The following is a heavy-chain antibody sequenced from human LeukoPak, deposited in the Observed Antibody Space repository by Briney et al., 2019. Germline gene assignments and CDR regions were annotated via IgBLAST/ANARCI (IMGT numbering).Heavy chain of an antibody. D-gene: IGHD3-3*01. V-gene: IGHV1-18*01. CDR3: ARGPLEWLLLGY. CDR2: ISAYNGNT. CDR1: GYIFNHYG. J-gene: IGHJ4*02. Sequence: ASVKVSCKASGYIFNHYGISWVRQAPGQGLEWMAWISAYNGNTKYAQKLQGRVTMTTDTSTSTAYMELRSLRSDDTAVYYCARGPLEWLLLGYWGQGTLVTVSS.